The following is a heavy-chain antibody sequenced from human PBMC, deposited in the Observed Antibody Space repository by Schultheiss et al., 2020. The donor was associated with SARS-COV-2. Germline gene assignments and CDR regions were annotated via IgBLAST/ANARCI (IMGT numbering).Heavy chain of an antibody. CDR3: ARLNGIAVAGYFDY. V-gene: IGHV4-34*01. CDR1: GGSISGYY. CDR2: INRSGST. J-gene: IGHJ4*02. Sequence: SETLSLTCTVSGGSISGYYWNWIRQPPGKGLEWIGEINRSGSTNYNPSLKSRVTISVDTSKNQFSLKLSSVTAADTAVYYCARLNGIAVAGYFDYWGQGTLVTVSS. D-gene: IGHD6-19*01.